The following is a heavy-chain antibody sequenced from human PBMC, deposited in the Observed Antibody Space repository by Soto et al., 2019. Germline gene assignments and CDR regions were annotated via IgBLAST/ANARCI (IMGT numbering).Heavy chain of an antibody. CDR1: GGSFSGDY. V-gene: IGHV4-34*01. D-gene: IGHD3-10*01. CDR2: INHSGST. Sequence: SETLSLTCAVYGGSFSGDYWSWIRQPPGKGLEWIGEINHSGSTNYNPSLKSRVTISVDTSKNQFSLKLVSVTAADTAVYYCARDRVIYYGSGSYHGWFDPWGQGTLVTVSS. CDR3: ARDRVIYYGSGSYHGWFDP. J-gene: IGHJ5*02.